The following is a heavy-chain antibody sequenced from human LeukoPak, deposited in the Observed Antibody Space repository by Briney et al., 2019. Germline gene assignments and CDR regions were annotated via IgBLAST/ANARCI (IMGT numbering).Heavy chain of an antibody. CDR3: ARDLTDPPYYYYYIDV. V-gene: IGHV3-48*03. CDR2: ISSSGYSI. J-gene: IGHJ6*03. CDR1: GFSLSRYD. Sequence: GGSLRLSCAASGFSLSRYDMHWVRQAPGKGLEWVSCISSSGYSIYYADSVKGRFTISRDNAKNSLYLQMNSLRAEDTAVYYCARDLTDPPYYYYYIDVWGKGTTVTISS.